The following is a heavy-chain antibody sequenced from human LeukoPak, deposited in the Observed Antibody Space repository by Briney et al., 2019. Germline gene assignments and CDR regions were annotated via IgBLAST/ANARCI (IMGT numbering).Heavy chain of an antibody. J-gene: IGHJ3*02. D-gene: IGHD2-2*01. CDR2: KYYSGSA. Sequence: SQTLSLTCSVSGVPVSDGRYYWTWIRQYPGKGLEWIGYKYYSGSAKCNPSLKSRLTISIDTSKNQFSLQLSSVTAADTATYYCATPYCSSISCLDVFNMWGQGTGVTVSS. CDR1: GVPVSDGRYY. V-gene: IGHV4-31*03. CDR3: ATPYCSSISCLDVFNM.